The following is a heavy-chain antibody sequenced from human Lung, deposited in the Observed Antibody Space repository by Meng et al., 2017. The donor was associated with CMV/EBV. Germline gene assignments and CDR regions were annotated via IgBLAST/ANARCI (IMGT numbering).Heavy chain of an antibody. Sequence: SVKVSCKXSGDTFTSYGFTWVRQAPGQGLEWVGWISAYNDNTNYAQRLQGRVSMTTDTTTSTAYMELRSLRSDDTAVYYCASKVEPYYYDRSGYLNWGQGTLVTVSS. CDR3: ASKVEPYYYDRSGYLN. CDR1: GDTFTSYG. V-gene: IGHV1-18*01. CDR2: ISAYNDNT. D-gene: IGHD3-22*01. J-gene: IGHJ4*02.